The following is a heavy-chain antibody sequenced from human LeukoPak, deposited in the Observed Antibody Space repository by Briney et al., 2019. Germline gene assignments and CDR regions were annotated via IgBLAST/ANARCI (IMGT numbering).Heavy chain of an antibody. Sequence: PSETLSLTCAVYGGSFSGYYWSWIRQPPGKGLEWIGEMNHSGSTNYNPSLKSRVTISVDTSKNQFSLKLSSVTAADTAVYYCASPQSWDAFDIWGQGTMVTVSS. CDR2: MNHSGST. V-gene: IGHV4-34*01. CDR3: ASPQSWDAFDI. J-gene: IGHJ3*02. CDR1: GGSFSGYY.